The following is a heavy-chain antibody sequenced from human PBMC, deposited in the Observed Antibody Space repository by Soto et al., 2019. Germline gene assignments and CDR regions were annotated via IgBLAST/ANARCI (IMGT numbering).Heavy chain of an antibody. Sequence: SETLSLTCTVSGASIISRTYLWGWIRQPPGRGLEWIGSIHYSGRTYHNPSLKSRVTISADTSKNHLSLKLSAVTAADTAVYYCARYTPEKAGTSPFDYWGQGTLVTVSS. V-gene: IGHV4-39*02. CDR1: GASIISRTYL. D-gene: IGHD1-7*01. CDR2: IHYSGRT. J-gene: IGHJ4*02. CDR3: ARYTPEKAGTSPFDY.